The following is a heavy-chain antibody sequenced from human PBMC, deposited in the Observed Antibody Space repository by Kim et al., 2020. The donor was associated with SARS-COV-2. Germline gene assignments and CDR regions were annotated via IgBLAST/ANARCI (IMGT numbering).Heavy chain of an antibody. V-gene: IGHV3-15*01. CDR3: TTVFCSGGTCYSAVCDY. J-gene: IGHJ4*02. CDR1: GFTFSNAW. CDR2: ITSKTDGGTI. D-gene: IGHD2-15*01. Sequence: GGSLRLSCAASGFTFSNAWMSWVRQAPGKGLEWVGRITSKTDGGTIDYAAHVKDRFTISRDDSKNTLYLQVTSLKTEDTAVYYCTTVFCSGGTCYSAVCDYWGQGTQVTVSS.